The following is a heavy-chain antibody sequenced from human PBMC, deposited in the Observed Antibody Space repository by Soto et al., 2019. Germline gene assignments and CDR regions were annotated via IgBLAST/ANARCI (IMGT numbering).Heavy chain of an antibody. J-gene: IGHJ6*02. CDR1: GGSISSYY. Sequence: ETLSLTCTVSGGSISSYYWSWIRQPPGKGLEWIGYIYYSGSTNYNPSLKSRVTISVDTSKNQFSLKLSSVTAADTAVYYCARVGAYYDFWSGYYYGMDVWGQGTTVTVSS. CDR3: ARVGAYYDFWSGYYYGMDV. V-gene: IGHV4-59*01. CDR2: IYYSGST. D-gene: IGHD3-3*01.